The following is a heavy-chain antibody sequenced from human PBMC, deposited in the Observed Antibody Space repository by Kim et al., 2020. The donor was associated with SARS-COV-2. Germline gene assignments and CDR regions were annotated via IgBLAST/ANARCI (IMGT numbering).Heavy chain of an antibody. J-gene: IGHJ6*02. D-gene: IGHD3-3*01. CDR1: GYTFTSYD. CDR2: MNPNSGNT. V-gene: IGHV1-8*01. Sequence: ASVKVSCKASGYTFTSYDINWVRQATGQGLEWMGWMNPNSGNTGYAQKFQGRVTMTRNTSISTAYMELSSLRSEDTAVYYCASGTPTFNYDFWSGYYRAGSPLVGMDVWGQGTTVTVSS. CDR3: ASGTPTFNYDFWSGYYRAGSPLVGMDV.